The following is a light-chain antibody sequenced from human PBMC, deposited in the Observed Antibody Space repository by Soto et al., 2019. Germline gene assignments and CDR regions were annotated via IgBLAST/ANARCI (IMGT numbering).Light chain of an antibody. J-gene: IGKJ5*01. CDR1: QSASNF. CDR3: QQHNQWPIT. Sequence: EIVITHSPATRSVSPAETASRSGRASQSASNFLAWYQQKPGQAPRLLIYYISTRATGIPARFSGSGSGTEFTLTINSLQSEDSAVYYCQQHNQWPITFGQGTRLEIK. V-gene: IGKV3D-15*01. CDR2: YIS.